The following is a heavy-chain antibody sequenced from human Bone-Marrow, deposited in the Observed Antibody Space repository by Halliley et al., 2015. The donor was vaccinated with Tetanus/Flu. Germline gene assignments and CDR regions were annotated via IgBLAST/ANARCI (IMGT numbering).Heavy chain of an antibody. Sequence: LVKPTQTLTLTCTFSGFSLRTSGMCVSWIRQPPGKALEWLALIDWYDDKYYNTSLKTRLTISKDTSKNQVVLTMTNMDPVDTATYYCARSFGDYVWKLHNFDYWGQGTLVTVSS. CDR2: IDWYDDK. CDR3: ARSFGDYVWKLHNFDY. V-gene: IGHV2-70*01. D-gene: IGHD4-17*01. J-gene: IGHJ4*02. CDR1: GFSLRTSGMC.